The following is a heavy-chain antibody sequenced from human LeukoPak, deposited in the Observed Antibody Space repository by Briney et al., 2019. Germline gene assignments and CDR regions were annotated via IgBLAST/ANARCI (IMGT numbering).Heavy chain of an antibody. CDR2: IGTAGDT. Sequence: GGSLRLSCAASGFTFSSYDMHWVRQATGKGLEWVSAIGTAGDTYYPGSVKGRFTISRENAKNSLYLQMNSLRAGDTAVYYCARARSAAGYCSSTSCHNQYYYYYMDVWGKGTTVTVSS. V-gene: IGHV3-13*01. D-gene: IGHD2-2*02. J-gene: IGHJ6*03. CDR3: ARARSAAGYCSSTSCHNQYYYYYMDV. CDR1: GFTFSSYD.